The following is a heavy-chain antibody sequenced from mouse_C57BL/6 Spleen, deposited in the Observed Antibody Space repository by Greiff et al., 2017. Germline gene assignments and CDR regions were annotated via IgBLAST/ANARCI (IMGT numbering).Heavy chain of an antibody. CDR3: ARRDYGSSGGFDY. CDR2: IDPSDSET. J-gene: IGHJ2*01. CDR1: GYTFTSYW. Sequence: QVQLQQPGAELVRPGSSVKLSCKASGYTFTSYWMHWVKQRPIQGLEWIGNIDPSDSETHYNQKFKDKATLTVDKSSSTAYMQLSSLTSEDSAVYYCARRDYGSSGGFDYWGQGTTLTVSS. V-gene: IGHV1-52*01. D-gene: IGHD1-1*01.